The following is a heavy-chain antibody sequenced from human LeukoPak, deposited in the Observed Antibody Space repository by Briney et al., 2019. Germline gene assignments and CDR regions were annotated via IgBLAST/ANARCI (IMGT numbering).Heavy chain of an antibody. D-gene: IGHD4-17*01. CDR2: ISSSSSYI. J-gene: IGHJ4*02. Sequence: GGSLRLSCAASGFTFSSYSINWVRQAPGKGLEWVSSISSSSSYIYYADSVKGRFTISRDNAKNSLYLQMNSLRAEDTAVYYCARSYGDYGVFDYWGQGTLVTVSS. CDR3: ARSYGDYGVFDY. CDR1: GFTFSSYS. V-gene: IGHV3-21*01.